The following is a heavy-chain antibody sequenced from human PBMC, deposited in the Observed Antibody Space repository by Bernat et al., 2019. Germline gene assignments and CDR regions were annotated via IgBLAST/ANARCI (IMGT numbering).Heavy chain of an antibody. V-gene: IGHV3-30*18. CDR1: GFTFSSYG. J-gene: IGHJ6*02. CDR2: ISYDGSNK. CDR3: AKDQKQPSRWYNTRHYYYYGMDV. D-gene: IGHD6-13*01. Sequence: QVQLVESGGGVVQPGRSLRLSCAASGFTFSSYGMHWVRQAPGKGLEWVAVISYDGSNKYYADSVKGRFTISRDNSKNTLYLQMNSLRAEDTAVYYCAKDQKQPSRWYNTRHYYYYGMDVWGQGTTVTVSS.